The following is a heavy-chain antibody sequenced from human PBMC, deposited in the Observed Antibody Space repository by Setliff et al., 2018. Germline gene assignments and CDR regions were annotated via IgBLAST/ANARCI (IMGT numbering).Heavy chain of an antibody. Sequence: RASVKVSCKASGHIFNSYGISWVRRAPGQGLEWLGWISSYNGQTGYAQRFQDRVSLTTDTSTGAAHMELRSLRSDDTAVYYCAISTLSICSGGSCPNAFDVWGQGTMVTV. CDR2: ISSYNGQT. D-gene: IGHD2-15*01. CDR1: GHIFNSYG. V-gene: IGHV1-18*01. J-gene: IGHJ3*01. CDR3: AISTLSICSGGSCPNAFDV.